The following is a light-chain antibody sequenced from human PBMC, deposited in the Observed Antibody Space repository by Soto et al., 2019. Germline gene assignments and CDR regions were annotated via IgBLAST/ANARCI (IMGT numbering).Light chain of an antibody. CDR2: GAS. Sequence: EIVMTQSPATLSVSAGERATLSCRASQSVSSDLAWYQQQPGQAPRVLIYGASTMANGIPARFSGSGSGTEFTLTISGLQSEDFASYFCQQYKSWPITFGQGTRLEIK. V-gene: IGKV3-15*01. CDR1: QSVSSD. CDR3: QQYKSWPIT. J-gene: IGKJ5*01.